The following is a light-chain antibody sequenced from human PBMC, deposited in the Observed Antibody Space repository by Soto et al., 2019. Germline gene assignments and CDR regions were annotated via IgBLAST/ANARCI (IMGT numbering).Light chain of an antibody. Sequence: EVLMTQSPATLSVSPGERATLSCRASQSVTTNMAWYQQKPGQAPRLLIYGASTRATGIPARLSGSGSGTDFTLTISSLQSEDFAVYYCQQYNNWPPWTFGQGTKVDIK. V-gene: IGKV3-15*01. J-gene: IGKJ1*01. CDR2: GAS. CDR3: QQYNNWPPWT. CDR1: QSVTTN.